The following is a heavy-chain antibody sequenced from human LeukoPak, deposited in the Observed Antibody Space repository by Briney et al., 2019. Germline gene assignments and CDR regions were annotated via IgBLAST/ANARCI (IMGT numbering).Heavy chain of an antibody. V-gene: IGHV4-39*07. CDR3: ARDNLMVRGVRLYYFDY. D-gene: IGHD3-10*01. J-gene: IGHJ4*02. CDR1: GGSISSSSYY. Sequence: SETLSLTCTVSGGSISSSSYYWGWIRQPPGKGLEWIGRIYTSGSTNYNPSLKSRVTMSVDTSKNQFSLKLSSVTAADTAVYYCARDNLMVRGVRLYYFDYWGQGTLVTVSS. CDR2: IYTSGST.